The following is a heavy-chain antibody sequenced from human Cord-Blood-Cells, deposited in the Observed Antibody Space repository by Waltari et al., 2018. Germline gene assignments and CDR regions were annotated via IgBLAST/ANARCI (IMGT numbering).Heavy chain of an antibody. V-gene: IGHV3-13*01. J-gene: IGHJ4*02. CDR3: ARVGQLGFDY. D-gene: IGHD6-6*01. CDR2: IGTAGDT. Sequence: EVQLVESGGGLVQPGGSLRLSCAASGFTFSSSDMHWVRQATGKGLECVSAIGTAGDTYYPGSVKGRFTISRENAKNSLYLQMNSLRAGDTAVYYCARVGQLGFDYWGQGTLVTVSS. CDR1: GFTFSSSD.